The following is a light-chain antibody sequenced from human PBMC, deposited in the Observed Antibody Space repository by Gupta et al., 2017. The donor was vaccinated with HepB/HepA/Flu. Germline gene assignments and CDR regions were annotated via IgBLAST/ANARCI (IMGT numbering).Light chain of an antibody. V-gene: IGLV1-51*02. Sequence: QSVLTQPPSVSAAPGQKVTISCSGSSSNIGNNDVSWYQQFPGTAPKVLIYENNKRPSGIPDRFSGSKSGTSGTLGITGLQTGDEADYYCGTWDISLSGYVFGTGTKVTVL. CDR3: GTWDISLSGYV. J-gene: IGLJ1*01. CDR2: ENN. CDR1: SSNIGNND.